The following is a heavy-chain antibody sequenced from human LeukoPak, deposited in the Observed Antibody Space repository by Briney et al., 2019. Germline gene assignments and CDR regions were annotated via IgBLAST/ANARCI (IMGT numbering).Heavy chain of an antibody. V-gene: IGHV1-3*01. CDR1: GYAFTNYA. Sequence: ASVKVSCKASGYAFTNYAIQWVRQAPGQRLEWMGWINAGNPHTRYSPKFQGRVTITRDTSASTAYMELSSLRSEDTAVYYCARHDYGDLIDYWGQGTLVTVSS. CDR3: ARHDYGDLIDY. J-gene: IGHJ4*02. D-gene: IGHD4-17*01. CDR2: INAGNPHT.